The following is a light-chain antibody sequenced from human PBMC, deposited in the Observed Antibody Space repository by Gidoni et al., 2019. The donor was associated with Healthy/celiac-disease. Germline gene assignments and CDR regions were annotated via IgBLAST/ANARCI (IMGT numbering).Light chain of an antibody. CDR2: WAS. J-gene: IGKJ4*01. CDR3: QQYYTTPLS. Sequence: DIVMTQSPESLAVSLGERATINCKSSQSVFHSSNNRTYLAWYQQKPRQHPKLLIHWASTRESGVPDRFSGSGSGTDFTLTISSLQAEDVALYYCQQYYTTPLSFGGGTKVEIK. CDR1: QSVFHSSNNRTY. V-gene: IGKV4-1*01.